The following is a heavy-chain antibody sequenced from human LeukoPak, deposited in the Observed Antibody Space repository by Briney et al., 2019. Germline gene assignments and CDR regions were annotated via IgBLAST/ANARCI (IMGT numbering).Heavy chain of an antibody. CDR1: GFTFSSYS. CDR3: ARDHYYYGSGSLPLDY. Sequence: GGSLRLSCAASGFTFSSYSMNWVRQAPGKGLEWVSSISSSSSYIYYADSVKGRFTISRDNAKNSLYLQMNSLRAEDTAVYYCARDHYYYGSGSLPLDYWGQGTLVTVSS. CDR2: ISSSSSYI. D-gene: IGHD3-10*01. V-gene: IGHV3-21*01. J-gene: IGHJ4*02.